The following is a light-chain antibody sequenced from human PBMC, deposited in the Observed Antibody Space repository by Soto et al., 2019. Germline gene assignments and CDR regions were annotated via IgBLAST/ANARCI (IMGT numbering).Light chain of an antibody. CDR2: GAS. Sequence: EIVLTQSPGTLALSPGERATLSGRASQSVSSSDLAWYQQKPGQAPRLLIYGASSRATGIPDRFSGSGSGTDFPLTISRLEPEDFAVYYCQQYGSSPQTFGQGTKVDIK. CDR3: QQYGSSPQT. V-gene: IGKV3-20*01. CDR1: QSVSSSD. J-gene: IGKJ1*01.